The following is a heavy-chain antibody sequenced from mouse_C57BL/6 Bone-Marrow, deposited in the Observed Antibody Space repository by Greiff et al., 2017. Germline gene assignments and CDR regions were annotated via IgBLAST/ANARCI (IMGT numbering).Heavy chain of an antibody. CDR3: ARQGGGSTFAY. J-gene: IGHJ3*01. CDR2: ISSGGSYT. Sequence: EVKLVESGGDLVKPGGSLKLSCAASGFTFSSYGMSWVRQTPDKRLEWVATISSGGSYTYYPDSVKGRFTISRDNAKKTLYLQMSSLKSEDTAMYYCARQGGGSTFAYWGQGTLVIVSA. CDR1: GFTFSSYG. V-gene: IGHV5-6*01.